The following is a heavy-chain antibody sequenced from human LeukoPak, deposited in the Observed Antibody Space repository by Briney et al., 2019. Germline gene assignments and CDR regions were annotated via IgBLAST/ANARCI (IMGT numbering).Heavy chain of an antibody. J-gene: IGHJ4*02. D-gene: IGHD3-22*01. CDR1: GFTFSNHW. CDR3: ARDEYYHDSSGYYYYFDY. V-gene: IGHV3-7*04. Sequence: GGSLRLSCAASGFTFSNHWMSWVRQAPGKGLEWVANIKQDGSEKYYVDSVKGRFTISRDNAKKSLYLQMNSLRAEDTAVYYCARDEYYHDSSGYYYYFDYWGQGTLVTVSS. CDR2: IKQDGSEK.